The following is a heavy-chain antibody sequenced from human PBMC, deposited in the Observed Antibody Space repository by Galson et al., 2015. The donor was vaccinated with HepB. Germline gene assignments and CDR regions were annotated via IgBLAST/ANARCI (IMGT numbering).Heavy chain of an antibody. CDR2: ISAYNGDT. Sequence: SVKVSCKASGYTFTSSGFSWVRQAPGQGLEWMGWISAYNGDTDYAQKFQGRVTMATDTSTSTVYMELRSLRYDDTAVYYCARDPRVAVAGQFYYFDYWGQGTLVTVSS. V-gene: IGHV1-18*01. CDR3: ARDPRVAVAGQFYYFDY. D-gene: IGHD6-19*01. J-gene: IGHJ4*02. CDR1: GYTFTSSG.